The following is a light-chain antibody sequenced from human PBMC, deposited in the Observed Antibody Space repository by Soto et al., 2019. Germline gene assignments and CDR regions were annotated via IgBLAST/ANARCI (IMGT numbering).Light chain of an antibody. CDR2: ATS. Sequence: EIVMTQSPATLSVSPGERATLSCRASQSLGSNLAWYQQKPGQAPRLLIYATSTRATGIPARFSGSGSGTEFTLTISSLQSEDFAVYYCQQYNDWAFGQGTKVEIK. CDR3: QQYNDWA. J-gene: IGKJ1*01. V-gene: IGKV3-15*01. CDR1: QSLGSN.